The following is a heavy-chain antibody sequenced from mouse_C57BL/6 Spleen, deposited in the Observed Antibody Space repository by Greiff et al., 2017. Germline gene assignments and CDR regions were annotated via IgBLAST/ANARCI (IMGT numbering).Heavy chain of an antibody. V-gene: IGHV1-80*01. J-gene: IGHJ1*03. CDR1: GYAFSSYW. CDR2: IYPGDGDT. CDR3: ARQRNMVTTWWYFDV. D-gene: IGHD2-2*01. Sequence: VQLQESGAELVKPGASVKISCKASGYAFSSYWMNWVKQRPGKGLEWIGQIYPGDGDTNYNGKFKGKATLTADKSSSTAYMQLSSLTSEDSAVYFCARQRNMVTTWWYFDVWGTGTTVTVSS.